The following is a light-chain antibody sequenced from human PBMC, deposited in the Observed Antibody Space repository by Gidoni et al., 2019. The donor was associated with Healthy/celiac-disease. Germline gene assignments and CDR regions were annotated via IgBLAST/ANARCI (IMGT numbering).Light chain of an antibody. CDR1: QSASSSY. CDR2: GAS. CDR3: QQYGSSTSVT. J-gene: IGKJ4*01. V-gene: IGKV3-20*01. Sequence: VLTQSPGTLSLSPGERATLPCRASQSASSSYLAWYQQKPGQAPRRPIYGASSRATGIPDRLSGSGSGTDFTLTISRLEPEDFAVYYCQQYGSSTSVTFGGGTKVEIK.